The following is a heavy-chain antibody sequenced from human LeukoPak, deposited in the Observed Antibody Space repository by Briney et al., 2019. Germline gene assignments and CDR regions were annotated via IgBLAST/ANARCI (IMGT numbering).Heavy chain of an antibody. D-gene: IGHD3-10*01. CDR2: IGNDGRAK. CDR3: AKEEAWGVNAFDF. CDR1: GFSFSNYG. J-gene: IGHJ4*02. Sequence: GGSLRLSCVASGFSFSNYGIYWVRQAPGKGLEWVAVIGNDGRAKYYADSVRGRFTISRDNSENTLYLQMDSLRSEDTAVYYCAKEEAWGVNAFDFWGQGILVTVPS. V-gene: IGHV3-30*18.